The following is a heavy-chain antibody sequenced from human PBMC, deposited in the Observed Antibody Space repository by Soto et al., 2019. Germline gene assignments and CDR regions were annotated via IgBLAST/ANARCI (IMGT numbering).Heavy chain of an antibody. CDR3: ARSPRSIAAGGIDY. Sequence: QVQLQESGPGLVKPSGTLSLTCAVSGGSISSSNLWTWVRHPPGKGLEWIGEIYHSGSTNYNPSLKSRVTISVDKSKNQFCLKVTSVTAADTAVYYYARSPRSIAAGGIDYWGQGILVTVSS. D-gene: IGHD6-13*01. CDR2: IYHSGST. V-gene: IGHV4-4*02. J-gene: IGHJ4*02. CDR1: GGSISSSNL.